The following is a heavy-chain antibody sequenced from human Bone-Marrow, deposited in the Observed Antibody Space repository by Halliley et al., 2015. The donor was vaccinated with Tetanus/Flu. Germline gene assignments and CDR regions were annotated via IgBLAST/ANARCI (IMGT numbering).Heavy chain of an antibody. J-gene: IGHJ4*02. Sequence: MGRIIPILGLTNYAHEFQDRVTINADISTTTAYLELGSLRSEDTAVYYCARGGGGVGTSFFDSWGQGTVVTVSS. CDR3: ARGGGGVGTSFFDS. D-gene: IGHD3-16*01. V-gene: IGHV1-69*04. CDR2: IIPILGLT.